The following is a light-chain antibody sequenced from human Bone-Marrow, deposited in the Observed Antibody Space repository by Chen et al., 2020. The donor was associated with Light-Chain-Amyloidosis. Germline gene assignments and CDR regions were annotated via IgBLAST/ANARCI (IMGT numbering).Light chain of an antibody. V-gene: IGKV3-15*01. CDR3: QQYNNWPLT. Sequence: VMTQSPVALSVSPGETATLPCRASQSIRGNLAWYQQRPGQAPRLLIYGASARATGIPARFSVSGFETDFTLTISTIQSEDFAVYCCQQYNNWPLTFGQGTRVDIK. J-gene: IGKJ1*01. CDR2: GAS. CDR1: QSIRGN.